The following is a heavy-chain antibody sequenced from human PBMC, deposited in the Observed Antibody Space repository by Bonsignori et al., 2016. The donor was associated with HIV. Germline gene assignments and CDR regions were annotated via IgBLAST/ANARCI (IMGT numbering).Heavy chain of an antibody. D-gene: IGHD3-10*01. CDR1: GYSISSGYY. Sequence: GSLRLSCAVSGYSISSGYYWGWIRQPPGKGLEWIGSIYHSGSTYYNPSLKSRVTISVDTSKSQFSLKLSSVTAADTAVYYCARLGGDGSGSYYKPSDFDYWGQGTLVTVSS. V-gene: IGHV4-38-2*01. J-gene: IGHJ4*02. CDR2: IYHSGST. CDR3: ARLGGDGSGSYYKPSDFDY.